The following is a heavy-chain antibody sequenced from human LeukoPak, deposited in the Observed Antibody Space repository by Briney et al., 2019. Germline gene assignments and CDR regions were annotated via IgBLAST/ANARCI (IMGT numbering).Heavy chain of an antibody. J-gene: IGHJ5*02. CDR3: ARGLRITIFGVVIRRATNNWFDP. CDR1: GYTFTSYY. V-gene: IGHV1-46*01. CDR2: INPSGGST. D-gene: IGHD3-3*01. Sequence: ASVKVSCKASGYTFTSYYMHWVRQAPGQGLEWMGIINPSGGSTSYAQKFQGRVTMTRDTSTNTVYMELSSLRSEDTAVYYCARGLRITIFGVVIRRATNNWFDPWGQGTLVTVSS.